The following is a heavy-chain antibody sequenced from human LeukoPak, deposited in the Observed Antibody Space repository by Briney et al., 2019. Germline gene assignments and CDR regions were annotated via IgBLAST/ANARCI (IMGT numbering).Heavy chain of an antibody. J-gene: IGHJ4*02. D-gene: IGHD6-13*01. CDR1: GFTFRSYG. V-gene: IGHV3-30*18. CDR3: AKDDSSSWLFDY. Sequence: GGSLRLSCAASGFTFRSYGMHWVRQAPGKGLEWVALISFDGSNENYADSVKGRFTISSDNSKNTLYLQMNSLRAEDTAVYYCAKDDSSSWLFDYWGQGTLVTVSS. CDR2: ISFDGSNE.